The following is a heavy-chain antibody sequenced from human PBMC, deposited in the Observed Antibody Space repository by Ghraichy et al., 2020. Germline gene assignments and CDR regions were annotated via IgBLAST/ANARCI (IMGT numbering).Heavy chain of an antibody. V-gene: IGHV3-74*01. Sequence: GGSLRLACAASGFTFSSNWMHWVRQAPGEGLVWVSLINSDGSSTSYADSVKGRFTISRDNAKNTLYLQMNTLRAEDTAVYYCVSARPGYFDLWGRGTLVTVSS. J-gene: IGHJ2*01. CDR2: INSDGSST. CDR1: GFTFSSNW. CDR3: VSARPGYFDL.